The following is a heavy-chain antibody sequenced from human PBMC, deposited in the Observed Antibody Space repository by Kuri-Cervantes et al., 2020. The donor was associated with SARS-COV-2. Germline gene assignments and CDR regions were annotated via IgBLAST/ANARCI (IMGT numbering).Heavy chain of an antibody. CDR2: INHSGST. CDR3: ARDYGDY. J-gene: IGHJ4*03. Sequence: SQTLSLTCAVYGGSFSGYYWSWIRQPPGKGLEWIGEINHSGSTNYNPSLKSRVTISVDTPKNQFSLKLSSVTAADTAVYYCARDYGDYWGQGTMVTVSS. V-gene: IGHV4-34*01. CDR1: GGSFSGYY. D-gene: IGHD4-17*01.